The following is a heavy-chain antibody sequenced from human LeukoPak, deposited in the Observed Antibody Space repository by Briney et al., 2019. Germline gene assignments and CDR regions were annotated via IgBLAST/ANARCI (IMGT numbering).Heavy chain of an antibody. V-gene: IGHV3-48*04. CDR1: GFIFSSYS. CDR2: ISSSSSTI. D-gene: IGHD3-10*02. CDR3: AELGITMIGGV. Sequence: GGSLTLSCAASGFIFSSYSMNWVRQAPRKGLEWVSYISSSSSTIYYADSVKGRFTISRDNAKNSLYLQMNSLRAEDTAVYYCAELGITMIGGVWGKGTTVTISS. J-gene: IGHJ6*04.